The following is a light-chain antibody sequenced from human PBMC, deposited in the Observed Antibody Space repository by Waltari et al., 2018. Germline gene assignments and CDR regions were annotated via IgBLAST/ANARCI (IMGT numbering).Light chain of an antibody. V-gene: IGKV4-1*01. CDR2: WAS. J-gene: IGKJ1*01. CDR3: QQYYSTPWT. CDR1: QTVLYSSNNKNY. Sequence: DIVMTQSPDSLAVSLGERATFYCKSSQTVLYSSNNKNYLSWYQQKPGQPPKLLIYWASTRQSGVPDRFSGSGSGTDFTLTISSLQTEDVAVYYCQQYYSTPWTFGQGTKVEIK.